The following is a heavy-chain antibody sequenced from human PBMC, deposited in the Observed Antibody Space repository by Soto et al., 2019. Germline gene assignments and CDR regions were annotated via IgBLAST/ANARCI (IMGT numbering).Heavy chain of an antibody. J-gene: IGHJ4*02. CDR1: GFTFNSHG. D-gene: IGHD2-15*01. CDR3: ARDRSGRWHDFDY. V-gene: IGHV3-33*01. Sequence: PGGSLRLSCAASGFTFNSHGMHWVRQAPGKGLEWVAVAWYDGRKEYYADSVKGRFTISRDNSKNMLFVQLNRLRAEDTGVYYCARDRSGRWHDFDYWGQGTQVTVSS. CDR2: AWYDGRKE.